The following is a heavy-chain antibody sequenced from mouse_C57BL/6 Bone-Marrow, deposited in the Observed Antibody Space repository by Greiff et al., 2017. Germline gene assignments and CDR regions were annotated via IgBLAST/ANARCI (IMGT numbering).Heavy chain of an antibody. V-gene: IGHV14-4*01. CDR2: IDPENGDT. CDR1: GFNIKDDY. D-gene: IGHD1-1*01. Sequence: VQLKQSGAELVRPGASVKLSCTASGFNIKDDYMHWVKQRPEQGLEWIGWIDPENGDTEYASKFQGKATITADTSSNTAYLQLSSLTSEDTAVYYCTTVYYYGSSPYYAMDYWGQGTSVTVS. J-gene: IGHJ4*01. CDR3: TTVYYYGSSPYYAMDY.